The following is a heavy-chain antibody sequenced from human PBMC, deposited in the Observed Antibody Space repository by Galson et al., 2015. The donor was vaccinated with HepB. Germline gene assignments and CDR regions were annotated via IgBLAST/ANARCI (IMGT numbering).Heavy chain of an antibody. CDR1: GGTFSSNV. J-gene: IGHJ4*02. CDR2: ILSIFPKG. V-gene: IGHV1-69*13. CDR3: AIVGNIVSMVGLRFDY. D-gene: IGHD4/OR15-4a*01. Sequence: SVKVSCKASGGTFSSNVMSWVRQAPGQGLEWMGGILSIFPKGNSAQKVQGRATITAQKFQDRVTITADESTSTAYMGLSSLRSDDTAVYYCAIVGNIVSMVGLRFDYWGQGTLVTVSS.